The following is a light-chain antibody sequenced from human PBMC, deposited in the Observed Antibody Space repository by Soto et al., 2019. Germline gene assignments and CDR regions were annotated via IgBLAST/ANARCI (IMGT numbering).Light chain of an antibody. V-gene: IGKV1-5*01. CDR2: DAS. Sequence: DIQMTQSPSTLSASVGDRVVITCRASQSITTWLAWYQQKPGKAPKLLIYDASSLESGVPSRFSGSGSGTEFTLTISSLQPVDFATYYCQQYNDYWTFGQGTKVDSK. CDR3: QQYNDYWT. J-gene: IGKJ1*01. CDR1: QSITTW.